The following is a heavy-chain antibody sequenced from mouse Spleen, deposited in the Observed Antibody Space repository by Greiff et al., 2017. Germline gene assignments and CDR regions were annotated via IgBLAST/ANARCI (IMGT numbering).Heavy chain of an antibody. CDR1: GFSLTSYG. CDR3: ARERISYYIAY. J-gene: IGHJ3*01. V-gene: IGHV2-2*01. Sequence: VQLQQSGPGLVQPSQSLSITCTVSGFSLTSYGVHWVRQSPGKGLEWLGVIWSGGSTDYNAAFISRLSISKDNSKSQVFFKMNSLQADDTAIYYCARERISYYIAYWGQGTLVTVSA. CDR2: IWSGGST. D-gene: IGHD2-12*01.